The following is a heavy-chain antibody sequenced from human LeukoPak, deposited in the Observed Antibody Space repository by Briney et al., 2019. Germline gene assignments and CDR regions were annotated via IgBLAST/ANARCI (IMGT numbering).Heavy chain of an antibody. V-gene: IGHV4-34*01. Sequence: SETLSLTCAVYGGSFSGYYWSWIRQPPGKGLEWIGEINHSGSTNYNPSLKSRVTISVDTSKNQFSLKLSSVTAADTAVYYCARGLAAAGDFDYWGQGTLVTVSS. D-gene: IGHD6-13*01. CDR3: ARGLAAAGDFDY. CDR1: GGSFSGYY. J-gene: IGHJ4*02. CDR2: INHSGST.